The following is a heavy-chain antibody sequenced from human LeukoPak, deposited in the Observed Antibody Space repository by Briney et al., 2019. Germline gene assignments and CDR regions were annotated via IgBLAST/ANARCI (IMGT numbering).Heavy chain of an antibody. J-gene: IGHJ4*02. V-gene: IGHV3-30*02. CDR3: AKVSGYYYDRNYYFDY. CDR2: IRYDGSNK. CDR1: GFTFSSYG. Sequence: PGGSLRLSCAASGFTFSSYGMHWVRQAPGKGLEWVAFIRYDGSNKYYADSVKGRFTISRDNSKNTLYLQMNSLRAEDTAVYYCAKVSGYYYDRNYYFDYWGQGTLVTVSS. D-gene: IGHD3-22*01.